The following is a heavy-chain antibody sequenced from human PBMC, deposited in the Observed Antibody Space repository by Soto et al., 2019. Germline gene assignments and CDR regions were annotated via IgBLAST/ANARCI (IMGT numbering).Heavy chain of an antibody. Sequence: SETLSLTCTVSGGSISSGDYYWSWIRQPPGKGLEWIGYIYYSGSTYYNPSLKSRVTISVDTSKNQFSLKLSSVTAADTAVYYCALIDIVVVPADAPAFEIWGQGTMVTVSS. CDR3: ALIDIVVVPADAPAFEI. J-gene: IGHJ3*02. CDR1: GGSISSGDYY. V-gene: IGHV4-30-4*01. CDR2: IYYSGST. D-gene: IGHD2-2*01.